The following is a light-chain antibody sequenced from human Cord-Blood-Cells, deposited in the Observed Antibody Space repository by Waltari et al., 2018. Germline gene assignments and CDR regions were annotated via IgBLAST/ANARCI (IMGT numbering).Light chain of an antibody. J-gene: IGLJ3*02. CDR3: CSDAGSSTWV. Sequence: QSALTQPASVSGSPGQSITISCTGTSSDVGSYNLVSWYQQHPGKAPKLMIYEGSKRPSGVSNRVSGSKSGNTASLTISGLQAEDEADYYCCSDAGSSTWVFGGGT. CDR2: EGS. V-gene: IGLV2-23*01. CDR1: SSDVGSYNL.